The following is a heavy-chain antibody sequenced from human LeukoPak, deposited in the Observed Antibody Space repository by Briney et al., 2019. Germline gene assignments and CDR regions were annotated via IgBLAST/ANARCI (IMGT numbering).Heavy chain of an antibody. CDR1: GFSLSTSGVG. CDR2: IFSNDEK. D-gene: IGHD1-14*01. J-gene: IGHJ5*02. V-gene: IGHV2-26*01. CDR3: ARILPGHWFDP. Sequence: SGPTLVNPTQTLTLTCTFSGFSLSTSGVGVGWIRQPPGKALEWLAHIFSNDEKSYSTSLKSRLTISKDTSKSQVVLTMTNMDPVDTATYYCARILPGHWFDPWGQGTLVTVSS.